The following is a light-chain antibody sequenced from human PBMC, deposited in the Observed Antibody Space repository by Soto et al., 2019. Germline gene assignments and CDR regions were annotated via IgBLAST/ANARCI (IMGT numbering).Light chain of an antibody. J-gene: IGKJ4*01. CDR3: QQYYTTLALT. Sequence: DIVMTQSPDSLAVSLGERATINCKSSQSVLYSSNNKNYLAWYQRKLGQPPKLLMYWASTRESGVPDRFSGSGSGTDSTLTISSLQAEDVAFYYSQQYYTTLALTFGGGTKVEIK. V-gene: IGKV4-1*01. CDR2: WAS. CDR1: QSVLYSSNNKNY.